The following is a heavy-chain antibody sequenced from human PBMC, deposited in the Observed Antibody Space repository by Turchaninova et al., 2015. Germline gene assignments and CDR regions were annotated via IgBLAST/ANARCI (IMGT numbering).Heavy chain of an antibody. CDR3: AKDSGSGGGDAFDI. Sequence: VQLVEYGGGLVLPGGSLRLCWAASGFTLSSYAMSGVRQAPGKGLDWVSAISGSGGSTYYADSVKGRFTISRDNSKNTLYLQMNSLRAEDTAVYYCAKDSGSGGGDAFDIWGQGTMVTVSS. J-gene: IGHJ3*02. CDR2: ISGSGGST. CDR1: GFTLSSYA. V-gene: IGHV3-23*04. D-gene: IGHD6-19*01.